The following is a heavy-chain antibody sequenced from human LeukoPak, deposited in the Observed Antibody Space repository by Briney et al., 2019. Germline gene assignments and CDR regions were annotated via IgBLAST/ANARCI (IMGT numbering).Heavy chain of an antibody. CDR2: INIDGSSG. V-gene: IGHV3-74*01. Sequence: GGSLRLSCAASGFTFRSYWMHWVRQAPGKGLVWVSRINIDGSSGSYADSVEGRFTISRDNAKNTVYLQMNSLRAEDTAVYYCTREVSGSLYFDYWGQGTLVTVSS. CDR1: GFTFRSYW. J-gene: IGHJ4*02. D-gene: IGHD1-26*01. CDR3: TREVSGSLYFDY.